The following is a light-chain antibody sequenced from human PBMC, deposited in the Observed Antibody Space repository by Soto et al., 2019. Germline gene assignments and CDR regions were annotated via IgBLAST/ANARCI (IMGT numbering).Light chain of an antibody. J-gene: IGLJ3*02. CDR1: SSDVGSYKL. Sequence: QSVLTQPASVSGSPGQSITISCTGTSSDVGSYKLVSWYQHHQGKDPKLMIYEVTKRPSGVSNRFSGSKSGNTASLTISGLQAEYEADYYCCSYAGSSTWVFGGGTKLTVL. CDR2: EVT. CDR3: CSYAGSSTWV. V-gene: IGLV2-23*02.